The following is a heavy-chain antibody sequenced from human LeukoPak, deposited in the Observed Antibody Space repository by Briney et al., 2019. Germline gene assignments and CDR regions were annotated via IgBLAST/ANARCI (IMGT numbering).Heavy chain of an antibody. CDR3: TTGGSSPYYYYYGMDV. J-gene: IGHJ6*02. CDR2: IKSKTDGGTT. Sequence: GGSLRLSYAASGSTFSNAWMSWVRQAPGKGLEWVGRIKSKTDGGTTDYAAPVKGRFTISRDDSKNTLYLQMNSLKTEDTAAYYCTTGGSSPYYYYYGMDVWGQGTTVTVSS. V-gene: IGHV3-15*01. D-gene: IGHD6-6*01. CDR1: GSTFSNAW.